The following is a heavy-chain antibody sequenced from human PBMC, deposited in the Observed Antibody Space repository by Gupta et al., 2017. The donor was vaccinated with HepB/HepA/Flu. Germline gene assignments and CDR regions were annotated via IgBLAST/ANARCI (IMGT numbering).Heavy chain of an antibody. D-gene: IGHD3-16*01. J-gene: IGHJ3*02. V-gene: IGHV4-59*01. Sequence: QVQLQESGPGLVKPSETLSLTCTVSGASIKNYYWSWIRQPPGKGLEWIAHLYYSGSTNYSPSLKSRVTISLDTSKNQLSLKLSSVTAADTALYYCARGGPPGIYYDDTGGAFDSWGQGTMVTVSS. CDR3: ARGGPPGIYYDDTGGAFDS. CDR2: LYYSGST. CDR1: GASIKNYY.